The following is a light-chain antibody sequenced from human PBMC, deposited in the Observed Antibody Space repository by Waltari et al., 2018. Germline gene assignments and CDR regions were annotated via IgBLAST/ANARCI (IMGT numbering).Light chain of an antibody. J-gene: IGLJ2*01. CDR1: SSNIGAGYD. CDR3: QSYDSSLSGSL. Sequence: QSVLTPPPSVSGAPGQRVTISCTGSSSNIGAGYDVPWYQQLPGTAPKLLSYGNSNRPSGVPDRFSGSKSGTSASLAITGLQAEDEADYYCQSYDSSLSGSLFGGGTKLTVL. CDR2: GNS. V-gene: IGLV1-40*01.